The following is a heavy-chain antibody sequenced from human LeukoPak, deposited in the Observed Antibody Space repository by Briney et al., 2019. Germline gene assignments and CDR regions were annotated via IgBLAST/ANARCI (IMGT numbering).Heavy chain of an antibody. CDR2: IYPRDGST. CDR1: GYTFTSNY. J-gene: IGHJ4*02. Sequence: ASVKVSCKASGYTFTSNYIHWVRQAPGQGLEWMGMIYPRDGSTSYAQKFQGRVTVTRDTSTSTVHMELSGLRSEDTAVYYCARDQEGFDYWGQGTLVTVSS. V-gene: IGHV1-46*01. CDR3: ARDQEGFDY.